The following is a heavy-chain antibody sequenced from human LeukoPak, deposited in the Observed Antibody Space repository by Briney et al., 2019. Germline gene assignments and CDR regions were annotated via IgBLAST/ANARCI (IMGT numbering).Heavy chain of an antibody. CDR1: GGSFSGYY. J-gene: IGHJ4*02. CDR3: ARLNMDTAMVGFDY. D-gene: IGHD5-18*01. CDR2: INHSGST. Sequence: SETLSLTCAVYGGSFSGYYWSWIRQPPGKGLEWIGEINHSGSTNYNPSLKSRVTISVDTSKNQFSLKLSSVTAADTAVYYCARLNMDTAMVGFDYWGQGTLVTVSS. V-gene: IGHV4-34*01.